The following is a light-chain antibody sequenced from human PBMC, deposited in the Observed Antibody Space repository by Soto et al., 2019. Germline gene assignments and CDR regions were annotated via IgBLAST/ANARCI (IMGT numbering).Light chain of an antibody. J-gene: IGKJ1*01. CDR3: QQCSSYPWT. CDR1: QSISSW. Sequence: DIQMTQFPSSLSASVGDTVTINCRANQSISSWLAWYQQKPGQTPKLLIYDASTLETGVPSRFAGSEAETEFTLTISGLQPDDFATYYCQQCSSYPWTFGQGT. CDR2: DAS. V-gene: IGKV1-5*01.